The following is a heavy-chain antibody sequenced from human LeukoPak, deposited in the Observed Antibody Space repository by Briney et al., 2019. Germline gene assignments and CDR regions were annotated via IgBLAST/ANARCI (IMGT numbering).Heavy chain of an antibody. J-gene: IGHJ5*02. D-gene: IGHD2-2*01. CDR2: IYYSGST. Sequence: SETLSLTCTVSGGSISSDSYYWGWIRQPPGKGLEWVGSIYYSGSTYYNPSLKSRVTISVDTSKNQFSLKLSSVTAADTAVYYCARDRDIVVLPGAGFPSWFDPWGQGTLVTVSS. CDR3: ARDRDIVVLPGAGFPSWFDP. CDR1: GGSISSDSYY. V-gene: IGHV4-39*07.